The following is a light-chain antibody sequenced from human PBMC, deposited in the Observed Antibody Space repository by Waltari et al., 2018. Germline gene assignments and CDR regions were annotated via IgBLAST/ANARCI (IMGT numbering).Light chain of an antibody. CDR2: SNY. V-gene: IGLV1-44*01. CDR3: ATWDDSLDTPV. CDR1: SSDIGRNT. J-gene: IGLJ3*02. Sequence: QSVPTQPPSVSGTPGQRVTISCSGSSSDIGRNTVNWYQHLPGTAPKLLIYSNYQRPSGVPDRFSGSKSGTSASLAISGLQSEEEADYYCATWDDSLDTPVFGGGTKLTVL.